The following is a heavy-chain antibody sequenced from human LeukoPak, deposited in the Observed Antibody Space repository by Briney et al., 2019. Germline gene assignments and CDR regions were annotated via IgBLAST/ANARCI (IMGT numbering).Heavy chain of an antibody. CDR2: ISTSRSYI. CDR3: AKDRSSSLMYYFDY. Sequence: GGSLRLSCAASGFTFRSYSMNWVRQAPGKGLEWVSSISTSRSYIYYADSVKGRLTISRDNSKNTLYLQMNSLRAEDTAVYYCAKDRSSSLMYYFDYWGQGTLVTVSS. D-gene: IGHD6-13*01. CDR1: GFTFRSYS. J-gene: IGHJ4*02. V-gene: IGHV3-21*04.